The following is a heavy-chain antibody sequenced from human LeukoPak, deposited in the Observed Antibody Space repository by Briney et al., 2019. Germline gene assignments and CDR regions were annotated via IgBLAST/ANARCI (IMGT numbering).Heavy chain of an antibody. CDR1: GFTFSDYW. D-gene: IGHD2/OR15-2a*01. V-gene: IGHV3-7*01. J-gene: IGHJ4*02. Sequence: GGSLRLSCAASGFTFSDYWMSWVRQAPGKGLEWVANIKQDGSEQNSVDSVKGRFTISRDNAKNMLYLQMGSLRAEDMAVYYCARASRAFLFDYWGQGTLVTVSS. CDR2: IKQDGSEQ. CDR3: ARASRAFLFDY.